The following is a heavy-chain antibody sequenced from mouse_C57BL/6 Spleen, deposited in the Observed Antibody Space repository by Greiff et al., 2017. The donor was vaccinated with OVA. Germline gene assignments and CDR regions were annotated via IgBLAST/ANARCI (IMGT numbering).Heavy chain of an antibody. D-gene: IGHD2-4*01. J-gene: IGHJ3*01. CDR1: GYTFTSYW. V-gene: IGHV1-53*01. CDR2: INPSNGGT. CDR3: ARYDDYDLAWFAY. Sequence: VQLQQPGTELVKPGASVKLSCKASGYTFTSYWMHWVKQRPGQGLEWIGNINPSNGGTNYNEKFKSKATLTVENSSSTAYMQLSSLTSEDSAVYYCARYDDYDLAWFAYWGQGTLVTVSA.